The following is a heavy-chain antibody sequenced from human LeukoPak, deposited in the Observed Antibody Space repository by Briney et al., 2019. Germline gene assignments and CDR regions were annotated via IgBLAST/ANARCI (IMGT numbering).Heavy chain of an antibody. CDR2: ISAYNGNT. CDR3: ARRSSSWSYNWFDP. CDR1: GYTFTSYG. V-gene: IGHV1-18*01. D-gene: IGHD6-13*01. Sequence: ASVKVSCKASGYTFTSYGISWVRQAPGQGLEWMGWISAYNGNTNYAQKLQGRVTTTTDTSTSTAYMELRSLRSDDTAVYYCARRSSSWSYNWFDPWGQGTLVTVSS. J-gene: IGHJ5*02.